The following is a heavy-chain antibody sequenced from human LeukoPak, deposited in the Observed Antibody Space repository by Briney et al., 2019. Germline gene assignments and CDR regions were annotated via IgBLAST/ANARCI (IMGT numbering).Heavy chain of an antibody. Sequence: HPGGPLRLSCAASGFSFSSYGMHWVGHAPGKGLEGVAVISFDGSNEYYADSVKGRFTISRDNSKNSLYLHMNSLRAEDTAVYYCAKSGSSPPYYYYGMDVWGQGTTVTVSS. CDR1: GFSFSSYG. D-gene: IGHD6-13*01. J-gene: IGHJ6*02. V-gene: IGHV3-30*18. CDR3: AKSGSSPPYYYYGMDV. CDR2: ISFDGSNE.